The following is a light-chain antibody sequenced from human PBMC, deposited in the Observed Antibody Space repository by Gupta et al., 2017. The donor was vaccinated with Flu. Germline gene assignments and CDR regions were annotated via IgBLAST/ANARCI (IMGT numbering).Light chain of an antibody. V-gene: IGLV3-25*03. CDR3: QSADITGKYVI. J-gene: IGLJ2*01. CDR1: SLPNQY. Sequence: GDSLPNQYGDWYQQKPGQAPVMVVSKDRGRPAGIPQRFTGSSSGTTVTLTIFGVQAEDEADYYCQSADITGKYVIFGGGTKLIVL. CDR2: KDR.